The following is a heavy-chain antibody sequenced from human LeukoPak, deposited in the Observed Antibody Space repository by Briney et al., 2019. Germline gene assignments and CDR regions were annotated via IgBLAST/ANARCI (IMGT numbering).Heavy chain of an antibody. CDR1: GGSISSYY. J-gene: IGHJ4*02. Sequence: ASETLSLTCTVSGGSISSYYWSWIRQPPGKGLEWIGYIYYSGSTNYNPSLKSRVTISVDTSKNQFSLKLSSVTAADTAVYYCARYSSGFLGYFDYWGQGTLVTVSS. V-gene: IGHV4-59*01. CDR2: IYYSGST. CDR3: ARYSSGFLGYFDY. D-gene: IGHD6-19*01.